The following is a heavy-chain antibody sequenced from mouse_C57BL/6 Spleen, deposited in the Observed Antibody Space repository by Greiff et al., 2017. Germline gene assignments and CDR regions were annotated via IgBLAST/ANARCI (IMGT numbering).Heavy chain of an antibody. CDR2: ISYSGST. Sequence: EVQLVESGPGMVKPSQSLSLTCTVTGYSITSGYDWHWIRHFPGNKLEWMGYISYSGSTNYNPSLKSRISITHDTSKNHFFLKLNSVTTEDTATYYCARTGKEDAMDYWGQGTSVTVSS. V-gene: IGHV3-1*01. CDR1: GYSITSGYD. J-gene: IGHJ4*01. CDR3: ARTGKEDAMDY. D-gene: IGHD4-1*01.